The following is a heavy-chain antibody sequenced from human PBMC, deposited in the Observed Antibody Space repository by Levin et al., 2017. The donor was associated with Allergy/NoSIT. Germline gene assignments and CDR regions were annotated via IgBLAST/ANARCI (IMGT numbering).Heavy chain of an antibody. J-gene: IGHJ4*02. Sequence: GESLKISCAASGFTFSDYWMHWVRQTPGKGLVWVSRIKSDGSSTTYADSVKGRFTISRDNAKNTLYLQIHSLRVEDTAVYYCARTYCAAGDCPLDYWGQGTLVTVSS. CDR1: GFTFSDYW. V-gene: IGHV3-74*01. CDR2: IKSDGSST. CDR3: ARTYCAAGDCPLDY. D-gene: IGHD2-8*02.